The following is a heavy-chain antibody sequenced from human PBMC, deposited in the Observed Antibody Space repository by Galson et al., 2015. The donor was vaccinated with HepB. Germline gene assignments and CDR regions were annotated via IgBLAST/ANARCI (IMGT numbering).Heavy chain of an antibody. CDR3: ARFIAAAGHEAY. CDR2: ISYDGSNK. D-gene: IGHD6-13*01. Sequence: SLRLSCAASGFTFSSYAMHWVRQAPGKGLEWVAVISYDGSNKYYADSVKGRFTISRDNSKNTLYLQMNSLRAEDTAVYYCARFIAAAGHEAYWGQGTLVTVSS. J-gene: IGHJ4*02. CDR1: GFTFSSYA. V-gene: IGHV3-30-3*01.